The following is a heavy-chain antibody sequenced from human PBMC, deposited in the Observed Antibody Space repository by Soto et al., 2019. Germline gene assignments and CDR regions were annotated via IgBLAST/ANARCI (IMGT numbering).Heavy chain of an antibody. J-gene: IGHJ4*02. D-gene: IGHD5-18*01. Sequence: GGSLRLSCAASGFTFSSYAMHWVRQAPGKGLEWAAVISYDGSNKYYADSVKGRFTISRDNSKNTLYLQMNSLRAEDTAVYYCARDLDTALYSLNNYWGQGTLVTVSS. CDR2: ISYDGSNK. CDR1: GFTFSSYA. CDR3: ARDLDTALYSLNNY. V-gene: IGHV3-30-3*01.